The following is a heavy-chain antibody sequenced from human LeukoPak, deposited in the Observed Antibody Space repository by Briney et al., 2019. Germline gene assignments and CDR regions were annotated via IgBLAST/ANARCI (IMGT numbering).Heavy chain of an antibody. CDR3: ARGTYGGNSLSYWYFDL. Sequence: GSLRLPCAASGFTFSSYDIHLVPQAKGKGLEWVPAIGTAGDPYYPGSVKGRFTISRENAKNSLYLQMNSLRAGDTAVYYCARGTYGGNSLSYWYFDLWGRGTLVTVSS. V-gene: IGHV3-13*05. J-gene: IGHJ2*01. D-gene: IGHD4-23*01. CDR2: IGTAGDP. CDR1: GFTFSSYD.